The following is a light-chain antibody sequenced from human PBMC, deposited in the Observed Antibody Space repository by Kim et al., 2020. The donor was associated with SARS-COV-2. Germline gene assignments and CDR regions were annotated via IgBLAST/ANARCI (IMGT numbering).Light chain of an antibody. CDR1: TGAVTSDYY. V-gene: IGLV7-43*01. J-gene: IGLJ3*02. CDR3: LLYFSGQGV. Sequence: PGGTVTLTSASSTGAVTSDYYPNWFQQEPGQAPLPLIYSTINKHAWTPARFSGSLLGGKAALTLSDVQPEDEAEYFCLLYFSGQGVFGGGTQLTVL. CDR2: STI.